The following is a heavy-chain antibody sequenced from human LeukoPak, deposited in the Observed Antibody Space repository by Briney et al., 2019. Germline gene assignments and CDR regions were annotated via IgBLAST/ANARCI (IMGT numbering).Heavy chain of an antibody. CDR3: ARTTTLRGYTDS. V-gene: IGHV4-59*08. Sequence: SETLSLTCTVSGGSISSYYWSWIRQPPGKGLEWIGCIYHSGITYHNPSLKNRVTISADTSKNQFSLKLSSVTAADTAVYYCARTTTLRGYTDSWGQGTLVTVSS. CDR1: GGSISSYY. J-gene: IGHJ5*01. D-gene: IGHD2/OR15-2a*01. CDR2: IYHSGIT.